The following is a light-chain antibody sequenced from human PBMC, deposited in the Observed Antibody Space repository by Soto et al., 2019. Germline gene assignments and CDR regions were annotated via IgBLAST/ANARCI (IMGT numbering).Light chain of an antibody. V-gene: IGKV3-20*01. CDR2: GAS. J-gene: IGKJ1*01. CDR1: QSVSSSY. Sequence: VMTQTPLSLSVAPGQPSSISGRASQSVSSSYLAWYQQKPGQAPRLLIYGASSRATGIPDRFSGSGSGTDFTLTISRLEPEDFAVYYCQQYGSSRTFGQGTKVDI. CDR3: QQYGSSRT.